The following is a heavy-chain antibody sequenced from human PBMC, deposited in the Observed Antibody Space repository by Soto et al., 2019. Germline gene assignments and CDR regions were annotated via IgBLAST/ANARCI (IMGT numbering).Heavy chain of an antibody. J-gene: IGHJ4*02. Sequence: SETLSLTCTVSGGSISSYYWSWIRQPPGKGLEWIGYIYYSGSTNYNPSLKSRVTISVDTSKNQFSLKLSSVTAADTAVYYCASLMGIYSSGWPYYFDYWGQGTLGTVFS. CDR2: IYYSGST. V-gene: IGHV4-59*01. D-gene: IGHD6-19*01. CDR1: GGSISSYY. CDR3: ASLMGIYSSGWPYYFDY.